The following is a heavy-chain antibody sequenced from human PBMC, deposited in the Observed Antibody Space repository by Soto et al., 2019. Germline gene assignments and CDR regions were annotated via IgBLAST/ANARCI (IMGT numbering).Heavy chain of an antibody. CDR3: ATAFPMGAPFYFDY. Sequence: GGSLRLSSVVSGFNVKAYGMHWVRQAPGRGLEWVAFISYDANNRNYADSVKGRFTISRDNFKNTLFLQMSSLKDEDTALYYCATAFPMGAPFYFDYWGQGTLVTVSS. CDR1: GFNVKAYG. D-gene: IGHD3-16*01. V-gene: IGHV3-30*03. J-gene: IGHJ4*02. CDR2: ISYDANNR.